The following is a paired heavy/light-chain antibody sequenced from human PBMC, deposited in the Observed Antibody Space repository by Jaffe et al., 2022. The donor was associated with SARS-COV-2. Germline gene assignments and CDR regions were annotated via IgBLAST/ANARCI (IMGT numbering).Heavy chain of an antibody. Sequence: EVQLVQSGAEVKKPGESLKISCKGSGFDFTKYWIGWVRQMPGKGLEWMGIIYPGDSDTRYSPSFQGHVTISADSSNTTAYLQWSSLKASDSGLYYCARQTFGESDFWGRGTLVTVSS. V-gene: IGHV5-51*01. CDR3: ARQTFGESDF. CDR2: IYPGDSDT. J-gene: IGHJ4*02. D-gene: IGHD3-10*01. CDR1: GFDFTKYW.
Light chain of an antibody. CDR2: ATA. Sequence: DIQMTQSPSSLSASVGDRVTITCRASQSISTYLNWYQQKPGRSPNLLIYATANLQSGVPSRFSGSGSGTDFTLTISSLQPEDFATYYCQQSSSTPYTFGQGTKLEVK. CDR3: QQSSSTPYT. V-gene: IGKV1-39*01. J-gene: IGKJ2*01. CDR1: QSISTY.